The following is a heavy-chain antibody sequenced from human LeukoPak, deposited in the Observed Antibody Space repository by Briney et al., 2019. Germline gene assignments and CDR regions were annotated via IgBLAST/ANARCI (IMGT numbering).Heavy chain of an antibody. V-gene: IGHV1-8*02. Sequence: GASVKVSCKASGYTFTGYYMHWVRQAPGQGLEWMGWMNPNSGNTGYAQKFQGRVTMTRNTSISTAYMELSSLRSEDTAVYYCAREKTTVTTFGYYYYMDVWGKGTTVTVSS. D-gene: IGHD4-11*01. CDR3: AREKTTVTTFGYYYYMDV. CDR1: GYTFTGYY. J-gene: IGHJ6*03. CDR2: MNPNSGNT.